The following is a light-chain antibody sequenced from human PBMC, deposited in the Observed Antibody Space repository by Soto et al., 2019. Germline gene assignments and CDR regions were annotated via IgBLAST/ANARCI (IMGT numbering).Light chain of an antibody. CDR2: GND. Sequence: QSVLTQPPSVSAAPGQKVTISCSGSSSNIGNNYVSWYQHLPGTAPELLIHGNDQRPSGVPDRFSGSKSGTSASLAIRGLRSEDEADYYCATWDDGLRGVVFGGGTKLTVL. CDR3: ATWDDGLRGVV. J-gene: IGLJ2*01. CDR1: SSNIGNNY. V-gene: IGLV1-47*02.